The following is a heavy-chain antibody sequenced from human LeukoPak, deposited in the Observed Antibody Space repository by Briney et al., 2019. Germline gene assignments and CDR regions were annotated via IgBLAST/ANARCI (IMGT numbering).Heavy chain of an antibody. V-gene: IGHV4-59*08. CDR1: GGSISDYN. CDR2: IFSTGST. CDR3: AVVVPAVTFDY. Sequence: PSETLSLTCTVSGGSISDYNWSWIRQPPGKGLEWIGYIFSTGSTNYNPSLKSRVTISLDTSKNQFSLKLSSVTAADTAVYYCAVVVPAVTFDYWGQGTLVTVSS. J-gene: IGHJ4*02. D-gene: IGHD2-2*01.